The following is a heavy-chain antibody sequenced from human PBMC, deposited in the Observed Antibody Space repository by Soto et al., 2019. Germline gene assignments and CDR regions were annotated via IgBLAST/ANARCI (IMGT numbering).Heavy chain of an antibody. D-gene: IGHD6-19*01. CDR2: INAKSGGT. CDR1: GYTITAHL. V-gene: IGHV1-2*02. Sequence: ASVKVSCKASGYTITAHLLHWVRQAPGQGLEWMGWINAKSGGTGYAQKFQDRVTMSRDTSINTAYMELSRLRSDDTAVYYCARGGALDGTSPPFNHWGQGTLVTVSS. CDR3: ARGGALDGTSPPFNH. J-gene: IGHJ4*02.